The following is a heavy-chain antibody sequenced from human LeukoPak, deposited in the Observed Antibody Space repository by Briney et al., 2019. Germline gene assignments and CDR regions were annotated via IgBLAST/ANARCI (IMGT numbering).Heavy chain of an antibody. J-gene: IGHJ4*02. CDR3: AGDRVYYYDSSGFFDY. CDR1: GFIFSDYY. V-gene: IGHV4-38-2*02. Sequence: GSLRLSCAASGFIFSDYYMSWIRQAPGKGLEWIGSIYYSGSTYYNPSLESRVTISVDTSKNQFSLKLSSVTAADTAVYYCAGDRVYYYDSSGFFDYWGQGTLVTVSS. D-gene: IGHD3-22*01. CDR2: IYYSGST.